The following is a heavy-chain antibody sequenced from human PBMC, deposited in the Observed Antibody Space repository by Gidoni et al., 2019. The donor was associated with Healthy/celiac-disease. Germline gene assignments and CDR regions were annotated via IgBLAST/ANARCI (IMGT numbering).Heavy chain of an antibody. D-gene: IGHD6-13*01. CDR2: ISGSGGST. V-gene: IGHV3-23*01. CDR1: GFTFSSYA. Sequence: EVQLLEPGGGLVQPGGSLRLSCAASGFTFSSYAMSWVRQAPGKGLEWVSAISGSGGSTYYEDSVKGRFTISRDKSKNTLYLQMNSLRAEDTAVYYCAKPPLIAAAATYAFDIWGQGTMVTVSS. J-gene: IGHJ3*02. CDR3: AKPPLIAAAATYAFDI.